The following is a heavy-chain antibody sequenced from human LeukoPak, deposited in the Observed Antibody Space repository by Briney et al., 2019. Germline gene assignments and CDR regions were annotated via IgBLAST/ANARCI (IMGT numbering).Heavy chain of an antibody. Sequence: ASVKVSCKASGYTFTGYYMHWVRQAPGQGLEWMGWINPNSGGTNYAQKFQGRVTMTRDTSISTAYMELSRLRSDDTAVYYCAREQHYYDSSGYFSGWGQGTLVTVSS. CDR1: GYTFTGYY. D-gene: IGHD3-22*01. CDR2: INPNSGGT. V-gene: IGHV1-2*02. J-gene: IGHJ4*02. CDR3: AREQHYYDSSGYFSG.